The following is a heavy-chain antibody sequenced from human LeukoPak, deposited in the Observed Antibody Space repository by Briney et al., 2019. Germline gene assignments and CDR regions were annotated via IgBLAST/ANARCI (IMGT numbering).Heavy chain of an antibody. D-gene: IGHD4-17*01. Sequence: PGDFLRISSKGSGYSITSYWISCVRQMPGKGLEWRGRIDPSGSYTNYSPSCQGHVTISAYKSLSTAYLQSSSLKASDTAMYYCARNVKVYDYGDYGWFDPWGQGTLVTVSS. CDR3: ARNVKVYDYGDYGWFDP. CDR2: IDPSGSYT. V-gene: IGHV5-10-1*01. CDR1: GYSITSYW. J-gene: IGHJ5*02.